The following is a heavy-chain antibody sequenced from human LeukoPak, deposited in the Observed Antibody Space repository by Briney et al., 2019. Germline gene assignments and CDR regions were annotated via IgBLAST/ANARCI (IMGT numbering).Heavy chain of an antibody. J-gene: IGHJ4*02. CDR2: IYYSGST. D-gene: IGHD3-3*01. Sequence: PSETLSLTCTVSGGSIISYYWSWIRQPPGKGLEWIGYIYYSGSTNYNPSLKSRVTISVDTSKNQFSLKLSSVTAADTAVYYCARGEHYDFWRDLGHFDYWGQGTLVTVSS. CDR3: ARGEHYDFWRDLGHFDY. CDR1: GGSIISYY. V-gene: IGHV4-59*01.